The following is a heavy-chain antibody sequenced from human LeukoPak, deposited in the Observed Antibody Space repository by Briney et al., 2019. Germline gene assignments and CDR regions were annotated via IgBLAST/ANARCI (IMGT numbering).Heavy chain of an antibody. Sequence: GGSLRLSCAASGFTFSSYSMNWVRQAPGKGLKWVSYISSSSGYIYYADSVKGRFTISRDNAKNSLYLQMNSLRAEDTAVYYCARVGWWLRIKVYYFDYWGQGTLVTVSS. V-gene: IGHV3-21*01. CDR3: ARVGWWLRIKVYYFDY. J-gene: IGHJ4*02. CDR2: ISSSSGYI. D-gene: IGHD5-12*01. CDR1: GFTFSSYS.